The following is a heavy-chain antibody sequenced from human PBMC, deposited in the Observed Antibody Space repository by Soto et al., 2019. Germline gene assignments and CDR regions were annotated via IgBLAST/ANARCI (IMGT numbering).Heavy chain of an antibody. Sequence: GGSLRLSCAASGFTFSSYAMSWVRQAPGKGLEWVSAISGSGGSTYYADSVKGRFTISRDNSKNTLYLQMNSLRAEDTAVYYCAKVASNQPLYYYGSGSHTDAFDIWGQGTMVTVSS. CDR3: AKVASNQPLYYYGSGSHTDAFDI. J-gene: IGHJ3*02. D-gene: IGHD3-10*01. CDR2: ISGSGGST. V-gene: IGHV3-23*01. CDR1: GFTFSSYA.